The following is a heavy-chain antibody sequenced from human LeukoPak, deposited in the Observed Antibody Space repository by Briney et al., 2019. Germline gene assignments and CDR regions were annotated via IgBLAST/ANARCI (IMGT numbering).Heavy chain of an antibody. J-gene: IGHJ4*02. CDR1: GFTFSNYW. CDR2: IKQDGSEK. D-gene: IGHD1-26*01. Sequence: GGSLRLSCEGSGFTFSNYWMTWVRQAPGKGLEWVANIKQDGSEKYYVDSVKGRFTISRDNAKNSLYLQMNSLRAEDTAVYYCAREIRLAAWDYFDYWGQGTLVTVSS. V-gene: IGHV3-7*01. CDR3: AREIRLAAWDYFDY.